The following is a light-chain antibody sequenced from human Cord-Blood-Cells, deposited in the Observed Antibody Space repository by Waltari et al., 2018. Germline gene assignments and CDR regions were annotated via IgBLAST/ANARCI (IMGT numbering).Light chain of an antibody. V-gene: IGLV2-14*01. J-gene: IGLJ3*02. Sequence: QSALTQPASVSGSPGQSITIPCTGPSSDVGGYNYVSWYHQHPGKAPKLMIYDVSNRAYGVSNRFSCSKSGNTASLNIFGLQAEDEADYYCSSYTSSSTLVFGGGTKLTVL. CDR1: SSDVGGYNY. CDR3: SSYTSSSTLV. CDR2: DVS.